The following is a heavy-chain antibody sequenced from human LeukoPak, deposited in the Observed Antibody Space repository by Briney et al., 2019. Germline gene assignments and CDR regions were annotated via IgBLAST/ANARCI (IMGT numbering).Heavy chain of an antibody. CDR1: GFTFSSYS. CDR2: ISSSSSYI. J-gene: IGHJ4*02. CDR3: ARDFYDSSGYYYD. V-gene: IGHV3-21*01. D-gene: IGHD3-22*01. Sequence: GSLRLSCAASGFTFSSYSMNWVRQAPGKGLEWVSSISSSSSYIYYADSVKGRFTISRDNAKNSLYLQMNSLRAEDTAVYYCARDFYDSSGYYYDWGQGTLVTVSS.